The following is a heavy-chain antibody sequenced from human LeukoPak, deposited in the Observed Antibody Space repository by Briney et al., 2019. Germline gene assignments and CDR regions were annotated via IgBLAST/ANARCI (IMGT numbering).Heavy chain of an antibody. CDR2: IKYDGSEK. CDR3: TRDPVGSYGWGAFDI. Sequence: GGSLRLSCAASGYTLSNYWMTWVRQAPEKGLEGVANIKYDGSEKQYVDSVKGRFIISRDNAMNSLFLQMNSLRVEDTAMYYCTRDPVGSYGWGAFDIWGQGTMVTVSS. V-gene: IGHV3-7*01. J-gene: IGHJ3*02. D-gene: IGHD3-16*02. CDR1: GYTLSNYW.